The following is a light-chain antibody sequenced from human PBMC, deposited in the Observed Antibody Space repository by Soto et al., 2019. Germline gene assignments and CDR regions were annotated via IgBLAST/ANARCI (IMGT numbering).Light chain of an antibody. V-gene: IGLV2-14*01. CDR1: SSDVGGSNF. Sequence: QSVLTQPASVSASPGQSITISCTGTSSDVGGSNFVSWYQQHPGKPPKLMIFEVSNRPSGVSNRFSGSKSGNTASLTISGLQTEDEADYYCSSYTRSSTYVFGTGTKVTVL. CDR2: EVS. J-gene: IGLJ1*01. CDR3: SSYTRSSTYV.